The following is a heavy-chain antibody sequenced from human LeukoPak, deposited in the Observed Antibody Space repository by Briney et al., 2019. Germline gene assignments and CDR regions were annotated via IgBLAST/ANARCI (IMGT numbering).Heavy chain of an antibody. CDR3: AKDLGWGSRYYYYGMDV. CDR1: GFTFSSYG. D-gene: IGHD7-27*01. Sequence: PGGSLRLSCAASGFTFSSYGMHWIRQAPGKGLEWVAVISYDGSNKYYADSVKGRFTISRDNSKNTLYLQMNSLRAEDTAVYYCAKDLGWGSRYYYYGMDVWGQGTTVTVSS. V-gene: IGHV3-30*18. CDR2: ISYDGSNK. J-gene: IGHJ6*02.